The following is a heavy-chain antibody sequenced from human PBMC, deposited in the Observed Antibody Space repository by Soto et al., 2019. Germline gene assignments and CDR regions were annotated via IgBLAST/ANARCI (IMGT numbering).Heavy chain of an antibody. J-gene: IGHJ4*02. V-gene: IGHV4-34*01. D-gene: IGHD3-16*02. Sequence: NPSETLSLTCAVYGGSFSGYYWSWIRQPPGKGLEWIGEINHSGSTNYNPSLKSRVTISVDTSKNQFSLKLSSVTAADTAVYYCATANEDYVWGSYRSPLDYWGQGTLVTVSS. CDR1: GGSFSGYY. CDR2: INHSGST. CDR3: ATANEDYVWGSYRSPLDY.